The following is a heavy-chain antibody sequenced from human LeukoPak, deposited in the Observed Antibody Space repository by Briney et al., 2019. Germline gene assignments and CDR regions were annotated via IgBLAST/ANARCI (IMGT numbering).Heavy chain of an antibody. Sequence: GGSLRLSCAASGFTFSSYAMHWVRQAPGKGLEWVAVISYDGSNKYYADSVKGRFTISRDNSKNTLYLQMNSLRAEDTDVYYCARDRDSSSWYLNGMDVWGQGTTVTVSS. D-gene: IGHD6-13*01. CDR1: GFTFSSYA. CDR3: ARDRDSSSWYLNGMDV. CDR2: ISYDGSNK. J-gene: IGHJ6*02. V-gene: IGHV3-30*14.